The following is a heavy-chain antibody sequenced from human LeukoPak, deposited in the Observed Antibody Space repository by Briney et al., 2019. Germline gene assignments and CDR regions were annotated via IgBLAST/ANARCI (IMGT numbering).Heavy chain of an antibody. V-gene: IGHV4-38-2*02. CDR3: ARDSGPWGVFDP. CDR1: DYSINSGYY. CDR2: IYQSGHT. Sequence: QSSETLSLTCSVSDYSINSGYYWGWIRQPPEKGLEWIGSIYQSGHTYYNPSLKSRVTISIDMSNNHFSLTLKSVTAADKAVYYCARDSGPWGVFDPWGQGTLVTVSS. J-gene: IGHJ5*02. D-gene: IGHD3-10*01.